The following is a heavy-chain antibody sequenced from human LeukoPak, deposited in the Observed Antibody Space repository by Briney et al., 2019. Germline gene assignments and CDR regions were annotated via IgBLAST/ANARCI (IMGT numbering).Heavy chain of an antibody. D-gene: IGHD3-22*01. J-gene: IGHJ3*02. CDR1: GYTFTSYY. V-gene: IGHV1-46*01. CDR3: ARDAGRGNLYYYDSSGYYEHSVDAFDI. CDR2: INPSGGST. Sequence: GASVKVSCKASGYTFTSYYMHWVRQAPGQGLEWMGIINPSGGSTSYAQKFQGRVTMTRDTSTSTVYMELSSLRSEDTAVYYCARDAGRGNLYYYDSSGYYEHSVDAFDIWGQGTMVTVSS.